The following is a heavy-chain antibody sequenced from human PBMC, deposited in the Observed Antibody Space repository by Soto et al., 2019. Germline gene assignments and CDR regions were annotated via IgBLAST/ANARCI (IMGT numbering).Heavy chain of an antibody. CDR1: GYSFTSYW. V-gene: IGHV5-51*01. D-gene: IGHD4-17*01. Sequence: GESLKISCKGSGYSFTSYWIGWVRQMPGKGLEWMGIIYPGDSDTRYSPSFQGQVTISADKSISTAYLQWSSLKASDTAMYYCARVYGDPHYYYYGMDVWGQGTTVTVSS. CDR3: ARVYGDPHYYYYGMDV. CDR2: IYPGDSDT. J-gene: IGHJ6*02.